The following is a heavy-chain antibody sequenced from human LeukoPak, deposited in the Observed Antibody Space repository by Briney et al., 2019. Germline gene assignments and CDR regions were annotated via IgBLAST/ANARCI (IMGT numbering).Heavy chain of an antibody. Sequence: GGSLRLSCAASGFTFDDYAMHWVRQAPGKGLEWVSGISWSSGSIGYADSVKGRFTISRDNAKNSLYLQMNSLRAEDTALYYCARDPDALYYFDYWGQGTLVTVSS. CDR3: ARDPDALYYFDY. J-gene: IGHJ4*02. CDR1: GFTFDDYA. CDR2: ISWSSGSI. D-gene: IGHD2-8*01. V-gene: IGHV3-9*01.